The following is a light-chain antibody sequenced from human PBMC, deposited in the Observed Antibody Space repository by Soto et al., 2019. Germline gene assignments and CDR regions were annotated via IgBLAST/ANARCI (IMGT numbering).Light chain of an antibody. CDR3: LHHHNFPLT. CDR2: AAS. Sequence: DIQMTQSPSSLSASVGDRVTITCRASQSISSYLNWYQQKPGKAPKLLIYAASSLQSGVPSRFSGSGSGTDFTLTISRLQPEDFATYYCLHHHNFPLTFGQGTRLEIK. V-gene: IGKV1-39*01. J-gene: IGKJ5*01. CDR1: QSISSY.